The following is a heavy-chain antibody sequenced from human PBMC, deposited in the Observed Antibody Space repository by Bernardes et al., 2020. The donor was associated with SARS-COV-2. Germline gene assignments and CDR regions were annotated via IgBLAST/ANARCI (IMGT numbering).Heavy chain of an antibody. CDR3: ARVVRVGATVGGAFDI. D-gene: IGHD1-26*01. CDR1: GGSISSGGYY. Sequence: SEPLSLTCTVSGGSISSGGYYWSWLLQHPGKGLEWIGYIYYSGSTYYNPSLKSRVTISVDTSKNQFSLKLSSVTAADTAVYYCARVVRVGATVGGAFDIWGQGTMVTVSS. CDR2: IYYSGST. V-gene: IGHV4-31*03. J-gene: IGHJ3*02.